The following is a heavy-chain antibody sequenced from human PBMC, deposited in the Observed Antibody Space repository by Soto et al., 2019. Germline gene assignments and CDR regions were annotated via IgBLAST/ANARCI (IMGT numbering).Heavy chain of an antibody. D-gene: IGHD2-21*02. J-gene: IGHJ6*02. Sequence: PSETLSLTCTASGGSISSGDYYWSWIRQPPGKGLEWIGYIYYSGSTYYNPSLKSRVTISVDTSKNQFSLKLSSVTAADTAVYYCAREKYGGNSRYYYGMDVWGQGTTVTVSS. CDR1: GGSISSGDYY. CDR3: AREKYGGNSRYYYGMDV. CDR2: IYYSGST. V-gene: IGHV4-30-4*01.